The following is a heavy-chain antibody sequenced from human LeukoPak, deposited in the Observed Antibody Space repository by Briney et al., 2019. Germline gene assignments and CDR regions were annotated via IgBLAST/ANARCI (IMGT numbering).Heavy chain of an antibody. Sequence: SETLSLTCTVSGGSISSSSYYWGWIRQPPGKGLEWIGSIYYSGSTYYNPSLKSRVTISVDTSRNQFSLKLSSVTAADTAIYYCARGGYYGSGNDFRFDPWGQGTLVTVSS. J-gene: IGHJ5*02. CDR1: GGSISSSSYY. CDR3: ARGGYYGSGNDFRFDP. V-gene: IGHV4-39*07. D-gene: IGHD3-10*01. CDR2: IYYSGST.